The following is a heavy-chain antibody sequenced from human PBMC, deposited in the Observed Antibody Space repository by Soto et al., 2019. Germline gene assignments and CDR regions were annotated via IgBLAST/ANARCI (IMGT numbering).Heavy chain of an antibody. CDR3: AAELGFGKLSVV. CDR1: GDTFKNCV. Sequence: QVQVVQSGVEVRRPGSSVKVSCKASGDTFKNCVISWVRQAPGQGLEWMGGIIPLFGTTDFAQRFQGRLTITTDESTTTAYMELSRLRSEDTATYYCAAELGFGKLSVVXGQGTTXIVSS. CDR2: IIPLFGTT. V-gene: IGHV1-69*01. D-gene: IGHD3-10*01. J-gene: IGHJ6*02.